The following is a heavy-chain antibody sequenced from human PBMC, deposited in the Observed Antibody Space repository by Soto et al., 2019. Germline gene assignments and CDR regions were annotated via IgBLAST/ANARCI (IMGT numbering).Heavy chain of an antibody. Sequence: PSETLSLTCAFYGGSFSGYYWSLIRQPPGKGLEWIGEINHSGSTNYNPSLKSRVTISVDTSKNQFSLKLSPVTAADTAVYYCGRDAFGYCSGGSCYPFFAFLRDAYYYGMDVWGQGTTVTVS. D-gene: IGHD2-15*01. CDR3: GRDAFGYCSGGSCYPFFAFLRDAYYYGMDV. V-gene: IGHV4-34*01. CDR1: GGSFSGYY. J-gene: IGHJ6*02. CDR2: INHSGST.